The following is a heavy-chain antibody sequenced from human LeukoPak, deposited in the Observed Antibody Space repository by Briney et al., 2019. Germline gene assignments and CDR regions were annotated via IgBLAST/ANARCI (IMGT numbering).Heavy chain of an antibody. CDR1: GFTFSSYA. V-gene: IGHV3-21*01. Sequence: PGTSLRLSCAASGFTFSSYAMNWVRQAPGKSLEWVSSISSGSSYIYYADSVKGRFTISRDNAKDSLYLQMNSLRADDTAVYYCARDYPSFDYWGQGTLVTVSS. CDR3: ARDYPSFDY. J-gene: IGHJ4*02. D-gene: IGHD3-16*02. CDR2: ISSGSSYI.